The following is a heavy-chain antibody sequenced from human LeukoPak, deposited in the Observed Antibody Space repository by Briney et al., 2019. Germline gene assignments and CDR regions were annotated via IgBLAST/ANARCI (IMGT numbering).Heavy chain of an antibody. J-gene: IGHJ3*02. Sequence: PGGSLRLSCAASGFTFSSYSMNGVRQAPGKGLEWVSYISSSSSTIYYADSVKGRFTISRDNSKNTLYLQMNSLRAEDTAVYYCAKDPLRYCSSTSCKFGGDDAFDIWGQGTMVTVSS. V-gene: IGHV3-48*01. CDR3: AKDPLRYCSSTSCKFGGDDAFDI. CDR2: ISSSSSTI. D-gene: IGHD2-2*01. CDR1: GFTFSSYS.